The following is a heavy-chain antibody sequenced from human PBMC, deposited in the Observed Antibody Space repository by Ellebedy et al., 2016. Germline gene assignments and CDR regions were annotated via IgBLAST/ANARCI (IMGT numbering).Heavy chain of an antibody. J-gene: IGHJ3*02. CDR2: IGTAGDT. CDR3: ARDNRYYDILTGYYTVDAFDI. CDR1: GFTFSSYD. V-gene: IGHV3-13*01. D-gene: IGHD3-9*01. Sequence: GGSLRLSCAASGFTFSSYDMHWVRQATGKGLEWVSAIGTAGDTYYPGSVKGRFTISRETAKNSLYLQMNSLRAEDTAVYYCARDNRYYDILTGYYTVDAFDIWGQGTMVTVSS.